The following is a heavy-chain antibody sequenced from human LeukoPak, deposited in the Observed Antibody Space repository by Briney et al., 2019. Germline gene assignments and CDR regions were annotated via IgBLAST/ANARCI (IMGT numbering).Heavy chain of an antibody. CDR1: GFTFSSYE. J-gene: IGHJ4*02. Sequence: GGSLRLSCAASGFTFSSYEMNWVRQAPGKGLEWVSYISSSGSTTYYSDSVKGRFTISRDNSKNTLYVQMNSLRAEDTAVYYCAKPLVSDYYDSSGYWGYWGQGTLVTVSS. CDR3: AKPLVSDYYDSSGYWGY. CDR2: ISSSGSTT. V-gene: IGHV3-48*03. D-gene: IGHD3-22*01.